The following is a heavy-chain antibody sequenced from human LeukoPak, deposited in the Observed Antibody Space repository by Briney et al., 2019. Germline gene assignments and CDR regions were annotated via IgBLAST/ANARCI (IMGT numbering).Heavy chain of an antibody. D-gene: IGHD5-18*01. V-gene: IGHV4-59*01. CDR2: FYYTGYT. CDR3: ARESYGIDS. Sequence: PSETLSLTCSVSGGSISGYYWSWIRQPPGKGLEWIGYFYYTGYTNYNPSLKSRVAISVDTSKNQFSLYLTSVTAADTAVYYCARESYGIDSWGQGTLVGVSS. J-gene: IGHJ4*02. CDR1: GGSISGYY.